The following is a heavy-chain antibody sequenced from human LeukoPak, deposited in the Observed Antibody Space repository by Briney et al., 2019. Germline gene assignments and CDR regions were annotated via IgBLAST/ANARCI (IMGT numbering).Heavy chain of an antibody. V-gene: IGHV1-18*01. CDR3: ARDRAVVVVAAGDYFDY. J-gene: IGHJ4*02. Sequence: GASVKVSCKASGYTFTSYGISWVRQAPGQGHEWMGWISAYNGNTNYAQKLQGRVNMTTDTSTSTAYMELRRLRSDVRAVYYFARDRAVVVVAAGDYFDYWGQGTLVTVSS. CDR2: ISAYNGNT. D-gene: IGHD2-15*01. CDR1: GYTFTSYG.